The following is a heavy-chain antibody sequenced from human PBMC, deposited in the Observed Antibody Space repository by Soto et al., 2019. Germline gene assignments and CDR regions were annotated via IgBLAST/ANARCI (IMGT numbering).Heavy chain of an antibody. Sequence: ASVKVSCKASGYSFTDYHIHWVRQAPGQGLEWLGRIDPKSGGTSTAQKFQGWVTMTRDRSISTVYMELTRLRSDDTAVYFCARGHSTDCSNGVCSFFYNHEMDVWGQGTTVTVSS. J-gene: IGHJ6*02. D-gene: IGHD2-8*01. CDR2: IDPKSGGT. V-gene: IGHV1-2*04. CDR1: GYSFTDYH. CDR3: ARGHSTDCSNGVCSFFYNHEMDV.